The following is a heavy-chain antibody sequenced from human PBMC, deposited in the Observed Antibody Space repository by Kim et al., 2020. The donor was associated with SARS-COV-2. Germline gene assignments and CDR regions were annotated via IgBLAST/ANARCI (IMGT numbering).Heavy chain of an antibody. CDR2: IIPILGIA. V-gene: IGHV1-69*04. Sequence: SVKVSCKASGGTFSSYAISWVRQAPGQGLEWMGRIIPILGIANYAQKFQGRVTITADKSTSTAYMELSSLRSEDTAVYYCARGLFDYDILTGYPKTYYFDYWGQGTLVTVSS. CDR1: GGTFSSYA. CDR3: ARGLFDYDILTGYPKTYYFDY. J-gene: IGHJ4*02. D-gene: IGHD3-9*01.